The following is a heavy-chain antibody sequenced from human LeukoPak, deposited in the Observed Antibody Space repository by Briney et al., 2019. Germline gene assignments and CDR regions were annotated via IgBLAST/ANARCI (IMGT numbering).Heavy chain of an antibody. CDR1: GGTFSSYA. D-gene: IGHD3-22*01. V-gene: IGHV1-46*01. CDR2: INPSGGST. Sequence: ASVKVSCKASGGTFSSYAISWVRQAPGQGLEWMGIINPSGGSTSYAQKFQGRVTMTRDMSTSTVYMELSSLRSEDTAVYYCARAPPYYYDSSGYYNYWGQGTLVTVSS. CDR3: ARAPPYYYDSSGYYNY. J-gene: IGHJ4*02.